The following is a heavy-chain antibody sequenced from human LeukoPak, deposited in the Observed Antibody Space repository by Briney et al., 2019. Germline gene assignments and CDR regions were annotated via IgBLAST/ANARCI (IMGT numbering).Heavy chain of an antibody. J-gene: IGHJ6*02. D-gene: IGHD3-3*01. CDR3: ARDFWILGRPAYYYYGMDV. CDR1: GGTFSSYA. CDR2: IIPIFGTA. Sequence: SVKVSCKASGGTFSSYAISWVRQAPGQGLEWMGGIIPIFGTANYAQKFQGRVTITADESTSTAYMELSSLRSEDTAVYYCARDFWILGRPAYYYYGMDVWGQGTTVTVSS. V-gene: IGHV1-69*13.